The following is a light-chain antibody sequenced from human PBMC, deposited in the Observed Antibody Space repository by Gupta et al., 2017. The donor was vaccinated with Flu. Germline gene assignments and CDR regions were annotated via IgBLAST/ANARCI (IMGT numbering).Light chain of an antibody. CDR2: DVS. V-gene: IGLV2-11*01. CDR3: CSYAGSSTLWV. Sequence: TISCTGTSNDVGNYNYVSWYQQHPGKAPKLMIYDVSKWPSGVPDRFSGSKSGNTASLTISGLQAEDEADYYCCSYAGSSTLWVFGGGTKLTVL. CDR1: SNDVGNYNY. J-gene: IGLJ3*02.